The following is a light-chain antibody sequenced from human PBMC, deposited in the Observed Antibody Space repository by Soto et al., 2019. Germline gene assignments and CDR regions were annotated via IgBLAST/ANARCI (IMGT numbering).Light chain of an antibody. CDR1: NIGSKS. V-gene: IGLV3-21*04. J-gene: IGLJ2*01. CDR3: QVWDISSNHVI. Sequence: VLTQPPSVSVAPGKTARITCGGNNIGSKSVHWYQQKAGQAPILAMYYDSDRPSGIPERFSGSNSGNTATLTISTVEAGDEADYYCQVWDISSNHVIFGGGTKVTVL. CDR2: YDS.